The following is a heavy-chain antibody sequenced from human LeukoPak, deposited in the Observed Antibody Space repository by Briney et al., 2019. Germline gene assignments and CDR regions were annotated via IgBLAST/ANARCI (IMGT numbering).Heavy chain of an antibody. D-gene: IGHD6-19*01. Sequence: ASVKVSCKASGYTFTSYGISWVRQARGQGGEWMGWNSAYNGNTHYAQKLQVTLTMTTDTSTSTPYMALRSLRSDDTAVYYCARDFDYSSGCHYWGQGTLVTVSS. CDR2: NSAYNGNT. J-gene: IGHJ4*02. CDR1: GYTFTSYG. V-gene: IGHV1-18*01. CDR3: ARDFDYSSGCHY.